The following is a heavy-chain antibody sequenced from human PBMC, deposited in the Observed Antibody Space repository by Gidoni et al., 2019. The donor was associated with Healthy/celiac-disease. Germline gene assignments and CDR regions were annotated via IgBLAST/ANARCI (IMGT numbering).Heavy chain of an antibody. CDR1: GYRFTSSW. V-gene: IGHV5-51*01. CDR3: ARGITMVRGVIPYYGMDV. D-gene: IGHD3-10*01. Sequence: ELQLVQSGAEVTKPGESLKISCKGSGYRFTSSWIGWVRQMPGKGLEWMGIIYPGDSDTRYSPSFQGQVTISADKSISTAYLQWSSLKASDTAMYYCARGITMVRGVIPYYGMDVWSQGTTVTVSS. J-gene: IGHJ6*02. CDR2: IYPGDSDT.